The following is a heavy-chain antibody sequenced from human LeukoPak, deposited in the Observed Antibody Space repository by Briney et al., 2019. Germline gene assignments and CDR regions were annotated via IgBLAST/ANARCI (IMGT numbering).Heavy chain of an antibody. D-gene: IGHD1-26*01. CDR3: TRDQDDDAAGATLDY. CDR2: ISSSSSTI. V-gene: IGHV3-48*04. CDR1: GFTFSSYS. J-gene: IGHJ4*02. Sequence: GGSLRLSCAASGFTFSSYSMNWVRQAPGKGLEWVSYISSSSSTIYYADSVKGRFTISRDNAKNTLYLQMNSLRAEDTAVYYCTRDQDDDAAGATLDYWGQGTLVTVSP.